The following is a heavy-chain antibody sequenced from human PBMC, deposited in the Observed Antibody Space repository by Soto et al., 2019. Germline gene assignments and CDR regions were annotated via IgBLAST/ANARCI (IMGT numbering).Heavy chain of an antibody. CDR2: IIPIFGTA. J-gene: IGHJ6*02. V-gene: IGHV1-69*13. CDR1: GGTFSSYS. Sequence: RASVKVSCKASGGTFSSYSMSCVRQAPGQGLEWMGWIIPIFGTANYAQKFQGRVTITADESTSTAYMELSSLRSEDTAVYYCARGSSGSYRHYYYYGMDVWGQGTTVTVSS. CDR3: ARGSSGSYRHYYYYGMDV. D-gene: IGHD1-26*01.